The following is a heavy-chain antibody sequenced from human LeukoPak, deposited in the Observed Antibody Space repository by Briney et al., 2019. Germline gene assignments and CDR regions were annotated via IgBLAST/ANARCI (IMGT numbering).Heavy chain of an antibody. Sequence: GASVKVSCMDSGYTFTSYGISRVRQAPGQGLEWVGWISAYNGNTNYAQRLQGRVTINTDTSTSTGYMELRSLRSDDTAVYYCARSMWANNWFDPWGQGTLVTVSS. CDR2: ISAYNGNT. CDR3: ARSMWANNWFDP. D-gene: IGHD1-26*01. CDR1: GYTFTSYG. V-gene: IGHV1-18*01. J-gene: IGHJ5*02.